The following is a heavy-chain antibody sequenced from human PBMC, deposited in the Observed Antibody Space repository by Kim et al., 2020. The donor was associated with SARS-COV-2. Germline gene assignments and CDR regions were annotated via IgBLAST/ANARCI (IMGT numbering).Heavy chain of an antibody. Sequence: SETLSLTCTVSGGSISSGSYYWSWIRQHPGKGLEWIGYIYFTGSTSYNPSFKSRVTVSVDTSKNQFSLKLSSVTAADTAVYYCARAGFYGDYGGFDPWGQGTLVTVSS. V-gene: IGHV4-31*03. J-gene: IGHJ5*02. CDR3: ARAGFYGDYGGFDP. CDR2: IYFTGST. D-gene: IGHD4-17*01. CDR1: GGSISSGSYY.